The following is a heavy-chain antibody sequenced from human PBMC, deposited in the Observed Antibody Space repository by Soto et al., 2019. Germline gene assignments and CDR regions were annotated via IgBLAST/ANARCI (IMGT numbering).Heavy chain of an antibody. CDR3: AREYTAWPLAYGLDV. CDR1: GFTVSTYS. J-gene: IGHJ6*02. CDR2: ISSRSDI. V-gene: IGHV3-21*01. D-gene: IGHD2-2*02. Sequence: GGSLRLSCVGSGFTVSTYSINWVRQAPGKGLEWVSSISSRSDIYYADSVRGRFTISRDNAKNSVSLQMNSLRAEDTAVYYCAREYTAWPLAYGLDVWGQGTTVTVYS.